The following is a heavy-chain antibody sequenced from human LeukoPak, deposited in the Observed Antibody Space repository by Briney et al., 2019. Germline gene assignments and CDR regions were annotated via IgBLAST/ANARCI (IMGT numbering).Heavy chain of an antibody. CDR1: GFTFSNYA. J-gene: IGHJ4*02. D-gene: IGHD6-13*01. CDR3: AKSLRPGSTWLIDY. V-gene: IGHV3-23*01. CDR2: ISGSGVST. Sequence: GGSLRLSCAASGFTFSNYAMSWVRQAPGKGLGWVSAISGSGVSTWYADSVKGRFTISRDNSKNTLFLQMNSLRAEDTAVYYCAKSLRPGSTWLIDYWGQGTLVTVSS.